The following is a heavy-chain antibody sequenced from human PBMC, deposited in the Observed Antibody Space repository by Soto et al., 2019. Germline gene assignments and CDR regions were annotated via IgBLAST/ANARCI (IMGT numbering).Heavy chain of an antibody. J-gene: IGHJ4*02. CDR3: GRGPLEMTGALFGS. V-gene: IGHV4-59*01. D-gene: IGHD3-9*01. CDR2: IDSSGST. CDR1: GGSISTSY. Sequence: QVQLQESGPGLVKPSETLSLTCTVSGGSISTSYWSWIRQPPGKRLEWIGYIDSSGSTTYNTSLNGRVTLSVDTSMNLFSLRLSSVAAADTAGYYCGRGPLEMTGALFGSWGQGTLVTVSS.